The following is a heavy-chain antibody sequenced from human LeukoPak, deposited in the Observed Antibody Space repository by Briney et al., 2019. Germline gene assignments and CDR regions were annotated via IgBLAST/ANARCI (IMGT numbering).Heavy chain of an antibody. D-gene: IGHD2-15*01. V-gene: IGHV4-30-2*01. CDR1: GGSISSGGYY. Sequence: SETLSLTCTVSGGSISSGGYYWSWIRQPPGKGLEWIGYIYHSGSTYYNPSLKSRVTISVDRSKNQFSLKLSSVTAADTAVYYCAGEGDIRAFDIWGQGAMVTVSS. J-gene: IGHJ3*02. CDR3: AGEGDIRAFDI. CDR2: IYHSGST.